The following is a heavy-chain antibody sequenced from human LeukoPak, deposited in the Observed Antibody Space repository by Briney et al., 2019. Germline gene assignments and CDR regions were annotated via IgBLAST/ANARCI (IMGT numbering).Heavy chain of an antibody. V-gene: IGHV4-59*08. CDR3: ARVGDSSGYYYLVFDY. J-gene: IGHJ4*02. CDR1: GGSISSYY. Sequence: SETLSLTCTVSGGSISSYYWSWIRQPPGKGLEWIGYIYYSGSTYYNPSLKSRVTISVDTSKNQFSLKLSSVSAADTAVYYCARVGDSSGYYYLVFDYWGQGTLVTVSS. D-gene: IGHD3-22*01. CDR2: IYYSGST.